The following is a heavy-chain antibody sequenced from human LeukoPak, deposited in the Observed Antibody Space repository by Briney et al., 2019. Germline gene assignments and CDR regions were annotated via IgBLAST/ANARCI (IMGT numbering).Heavy chain of an antibody. CDR2: IRYDGSNK. V-gene: IGHV3-30*02. Sequence: GGSLRLSWAASGFTFSSYGMDWVRQAPGKGLERVAFIRYDGSNKYYADSVKGRFTISRDNSKNTLYLQMNSLRAEDTAVYYCARDPGYDSSGYYSVDAFDIWGQGTMVTVSS. D-gene: IGHD3-22*01. J-gene: IGHJ3*02. CDR1: GFTFSSYG. CDR3: ARDPGYDSSGYYSVDAFDI.